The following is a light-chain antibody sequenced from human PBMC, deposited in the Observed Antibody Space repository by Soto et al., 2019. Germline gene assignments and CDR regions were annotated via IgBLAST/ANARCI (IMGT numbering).Light chain of an antibody. CDR3: QQYGSWT. Sequence: EVVMTQSPATLSVSPGERVTLSCRASQSVATNLAWYQQRPGLAPRLLIYDASSRATGIPDRFSGSGSGTDFTLTISRLEPEDFAVYYCQQYGSWTFGQGTKVDIK. CDR1: QSVATN. CDR2: DAS. J-gene: IGKJ1*01. V-gene: IGKV3D-20*01.